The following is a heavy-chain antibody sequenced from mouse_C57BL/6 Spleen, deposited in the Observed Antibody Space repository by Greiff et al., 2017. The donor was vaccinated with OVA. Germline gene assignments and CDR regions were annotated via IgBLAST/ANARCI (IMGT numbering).Heavy chain of an antibody. CDR3: AREGWDGGARDY. J-gene: IGHJ4*01. CDR2: INPNNGGT. D-gene: IGHD3-3*01. V-gene: IGHV1-18*01. CDR1: GYTFTDYN. Sequence: EVQLQESGPELVKPGASVKIPCKASGYTFTDYNMDWVKQSHGKSLEWIGDINPNNGGTIYNQKFKGKATLTVDKSSSTAYMELRSLTSEDTAVYYCAREGWDGGARDYWGQGTSVTVSS.